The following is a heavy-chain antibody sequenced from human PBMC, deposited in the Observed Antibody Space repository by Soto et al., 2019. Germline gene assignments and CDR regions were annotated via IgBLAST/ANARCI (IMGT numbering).Heavy chain of an antibody. CDR3: ARHTTMVRGVTVPNFDY. V-gene: IGHV4-39*01. D-gene: IGHD3-10*01. CDR2: IYYSGST. Sequence: SETLSLTCTVSGGSIGSSSDYWGWIRQPPGKGLEWIGSIYYSGSTYYNPSLKSRVTISVDTSKNQFSLKLSSVTAADTAVYYCARHTTMVRGVTVPNFDYWGQGTLVTVSS. J-gene: IGHJ4*02. CDR1: GGSIGSSSDY.